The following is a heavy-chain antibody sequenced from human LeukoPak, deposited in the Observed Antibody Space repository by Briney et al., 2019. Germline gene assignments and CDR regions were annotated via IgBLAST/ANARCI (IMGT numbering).Heavy chain of an antibody. CDR1: GFTVSSNY. J-gene: IGHJ4*02. CDR3: ARDGVACSSTSCYQYYFDY. Sequence: GGSLRLSCAASGFTVSSNYMSWVRQAPGKGLEWVSVIYSGGSTYYADSVKGRFTISRDNSKNTLYLQMNSLTAEYTAVYYCARDGVACSSTSCYQYYFDYWGQGTLVTVSS. D-gene: IGHD2-2*01. CDR2: IYSGGST. V-gene: IGHV3-66*02.